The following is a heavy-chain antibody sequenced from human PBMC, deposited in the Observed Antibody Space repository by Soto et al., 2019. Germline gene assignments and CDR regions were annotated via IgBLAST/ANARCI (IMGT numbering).Heavy chain of an antibody. J-gene: IGHJ6*02. V-gene: IGHV3-48*02. D-gene: IGHD3-22*01. CDR3: ASASGYYDTSGYYGAYYYSGLDV. CDR2: ISGSSSTI. CDR1: GFTFSTYD. Sequence: GGSLRLSCAASGFTFSTYDMNWVRQAPGKGLECISYISGSSSTIYYADSVKGRFTISRDNAKNSLYLQMNSLRDEDTAVYYCASASGYYDTSGYYGAYYYSGLDVWGQGTTVTVSS.